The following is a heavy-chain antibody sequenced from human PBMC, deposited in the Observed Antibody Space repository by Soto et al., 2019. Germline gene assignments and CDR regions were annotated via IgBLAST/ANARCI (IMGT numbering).Heavy chain of an antibody. CDR1: GFTFSSYS. D-gene: IGHD4-17*01. CDR2: ISSSSSTI. CDR3: ASGLYGDYDGDAFDI. Sequence: GGSLILSCAASGFTFSSYSMNWVRQAPGKGLEWVSYISSSSSTIYYADSVKGRFTISRDNAKNSLYLQMNSLRAEDTAVYYCASGLYGDYDGDAFDIWGQGTMVTVSS. J-gene: IGHJ3*02. V-gene: IGHV3-48*01.